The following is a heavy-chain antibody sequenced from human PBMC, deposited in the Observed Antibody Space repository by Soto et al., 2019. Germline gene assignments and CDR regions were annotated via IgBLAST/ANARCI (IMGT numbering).Heavy chain of an antibody. CDR2: IKQDGSEK. Sequence: PGGSLRLSCAASGFTFSSYWMSWVRQAPGKGLEWVANIKQDGSEKYYVDSVKGRFTISRDNAKNSLYLQMNSLRAEDTAVYYCARSSRVDTAMVPFDYWGQGTLVTVSS. CDR3: ARSSRVDTAMVPFDY. D-gene: IGHD5-18*01. CDR1: GFTFSSYW. J-gene: IGHJ4*02. V-gene: IGHV3-7*01.